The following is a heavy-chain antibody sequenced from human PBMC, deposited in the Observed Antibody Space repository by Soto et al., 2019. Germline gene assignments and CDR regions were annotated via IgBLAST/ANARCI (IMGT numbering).Heavy chain of an antibody. Sequence: QVHLVQSGAEVKKPGSSVKVSCKAPGGTFSNHAINWVRQAPGQGLGWMGRIIPIFSTTNYAQKFQGRVTMTADESTITAYLELSSLKQDDTAVYYCAREVAADGTFREDVFDIWGQGTLVPVSS. D-gene: IGHD6-13*01. CDR3: AREVAADGTFREDVFDI. CDR2: IIPIFSTT. CDR1: GGTFSNHA. V-gene: IGHV1-69*12. J-gene: IGHJ3*02.